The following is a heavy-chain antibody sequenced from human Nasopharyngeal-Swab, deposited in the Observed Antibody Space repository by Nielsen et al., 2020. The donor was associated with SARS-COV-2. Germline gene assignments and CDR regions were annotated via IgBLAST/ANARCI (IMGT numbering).Heavy chain of an antibody. V-gene: IGHV1-69*13. CDR2: IIPIFGTA. CDR1: GGTFSSYA. CDR3: ARGTPYYYDSSGYYTAPFDY. J-gene: IGHJ4*02. D-gene: IGHD3-22*01. Sequence: SVKVSCKASGGTFSSYAISWMRQAPGQGLEWMGGIIPIFGTANYAQKFQGRVTITADESTSTAYMELSSLRSEDTAVYYCARGTPYYYDSSGYYTAPFDYWGQGTLVTVSS.